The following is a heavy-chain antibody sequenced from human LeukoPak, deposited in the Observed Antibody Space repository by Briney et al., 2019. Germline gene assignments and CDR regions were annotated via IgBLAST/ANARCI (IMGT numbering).Heavy chain of an antibody. D-gene: IGHD3-22*01. J-gene: IGHJ4*02. CDR3: ARLTYYYDSSGYWYYFDY. CDR2: IYSGGST. V-gene: IGHV3-53*01. Sequence: GGSLRLSCAASGFTVSSNYMSWVRQAPGKGLEWVSVIYSGGSTYYADSVKGRFTISRDNSKNTLYLQMNSLRAEDTAVYYCARLTYYYDSSGYWYYFDYWGQGTLVTVSS. CDR1: GFTVSSNY.